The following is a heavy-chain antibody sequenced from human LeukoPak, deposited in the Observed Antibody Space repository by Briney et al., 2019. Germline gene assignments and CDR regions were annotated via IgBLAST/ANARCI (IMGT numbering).Heavy chain of an antibody. D-gene: IGHD4-17*01. CDR2: IYHSGST. Sequence: SETLSLTCTVSGYSISSGYYWGWIRQPPGKGLEWIGSIYHSGSTYYNPSLKSRVTISVDTSKNQFSLKLSSVTAADTAVYYCARDVRSVTTAGYYYYGMDVWGQGTTVTVSS. CDR3: ARDVRSVTTAGYYYYGMDV. CDR1: GYSISSGYY. J-gene: IGHJ6*02. V-gene: IGHV4-38-2*02.